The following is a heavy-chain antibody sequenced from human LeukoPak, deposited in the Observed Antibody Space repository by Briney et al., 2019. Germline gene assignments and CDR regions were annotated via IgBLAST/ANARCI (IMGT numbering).Heavy chain of an antibody. CDR3: ANYDSSGYCDY. CDR1: GFTFSSYA. Sequence: PGGSLRLSCAASGFTFSSYAMSWVRQAPGKGLEWVSAISGSGGSTYYADSVKGRFTISRDNSKNTLNLQMKSLRAEDTAIYYCANYDSSGYCDYWGQGTLVTVSS. D-gene: IGHD3-22*01. CDR2: ISGSGGST. J-gene: IGHJ4*02. V-gene: IGHV3-23*01.